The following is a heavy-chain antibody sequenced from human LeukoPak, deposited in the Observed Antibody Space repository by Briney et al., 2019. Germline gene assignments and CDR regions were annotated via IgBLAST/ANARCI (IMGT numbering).Heavy chain of an antibody. V-gene: IGHV4-61*01. D-gene: IGHD4-23*01. CDR3: ARGWQQGPRYFDL. CDR2: ISYTGSI. CDR1: GVSVSTRHYY. Sequence: SETLSLTCTVSGVSVSTRHYYWSWVRQPPGEGLECIGYISYTGSINYNPSLKSRVTISLDTSKNQFSLKLNSVTAADTAVYYCARGWQQGPRYFDLWGRGTLVTVSS. J-gene: IGHJ2*01.